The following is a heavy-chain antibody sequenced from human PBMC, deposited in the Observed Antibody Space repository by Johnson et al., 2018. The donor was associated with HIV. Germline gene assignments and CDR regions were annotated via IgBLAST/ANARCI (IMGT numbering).Heavy chain of an antibody. D-gene: IGHD6-6*01. CDR3: AKDRRTYSSSADAFDI. CDR2: ISYDGNKT. Sequence: QVQLVESGGGVVQPGRSLRLSCAASGFTFSDYGMHWVRQAPGEGLEWVAVISYDGNKTYYADSVRGLTISRDNSKNTLYRQMNSLRAEDTAVYYCAKDRRTYSSSADAFDIWGQGTMVTVSS. V-gene: IGHV3-30*18. CDR1: GFTFSDYG. J-gene: IGHJ3*02.